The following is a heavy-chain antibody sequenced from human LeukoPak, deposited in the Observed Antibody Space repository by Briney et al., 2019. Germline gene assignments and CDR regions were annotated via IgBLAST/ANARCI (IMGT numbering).Heavy chain of an antibody. CDR2: TYYRSKWYY. D-gene: IGHD3-10*02. J-gene: IGHJ6*02. CDR1: GDSVSSNSAA. V-gene: IGHV6-1*01. Sequence: SQTLSLTCAISGDSVSSNSAAWNWIRQSPSRGLEWLGRTYYRSKWYYDYAVSVKSQITINPDTSKNQFSLHLNSVSPDDTAVYYCTRCCSTDSRGHYYGMDVWGQGTTVTVSS. CDR3: TRCCSTDSRGHYYGMDV.